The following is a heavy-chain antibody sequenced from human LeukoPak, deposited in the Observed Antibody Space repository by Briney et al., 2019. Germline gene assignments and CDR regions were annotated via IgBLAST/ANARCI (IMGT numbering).Heavy chain of an antibody. D-gene: IGHD6-19*01. CDR2: ISSSGSTI. Sequence: GGTLRLSCAASGFTFISYGMSWVRQAPGKGLEWVSYISSSGSTIYYADSVKGRFTISRDNAKNSLYLQMNSLRAEDTAVYYCACIAVAGTGSYHFDYWGQGTLVTVSS. V-gene: IGHV3-48*04. J-gene: IGHJ4*02. CDR1: GFTFISYG. CDR3: ACIAVAGTGSYHFDY.